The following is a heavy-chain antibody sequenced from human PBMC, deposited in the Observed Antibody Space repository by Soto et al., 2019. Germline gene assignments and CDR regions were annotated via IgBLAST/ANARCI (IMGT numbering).Heavy chain of an antibody. J-gene: IGHJ4*02. CDR2: IHYSGST. CDR3: ARVTAFFSGSYLPPDY. V-gene: IGHV4-61*01. Sequence: SETLSLTCTVSGDSVNSGSYYWSWIRQPPGKGLEWIGYIHYSGSTNYNPSLKSRVTISVDMSKNQFSLKVTSVIAADTAVYYCARVTAFFSGSYLPPDYWGQGMQVTVSS. D-gene: IGHD1-26*01. CDR1: GDSVNSGSYY.